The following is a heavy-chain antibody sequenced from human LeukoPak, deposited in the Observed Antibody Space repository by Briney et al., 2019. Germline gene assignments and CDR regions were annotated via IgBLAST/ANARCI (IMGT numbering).Heavy chain of an antibody. CDR2: ISSSSSYI. Sequence: RGSLRLSCAASGFTFSSYSMNWVRQAPGKGLEWVSSISSSSSYIYYADSVKGRFTISRDNAKNSLYLQMNSLRAEDTAVYYCARENYYYDSSGYYPYYFDYWGQGTLVTVSS. D-gene: IGHD3-22*01. CDR3: ARENYYYDSSGYYPYYFDY. CDR1: GFTFSSYS. V-gene: IGHV3-21*01. J-gene: IGHJ4*02.